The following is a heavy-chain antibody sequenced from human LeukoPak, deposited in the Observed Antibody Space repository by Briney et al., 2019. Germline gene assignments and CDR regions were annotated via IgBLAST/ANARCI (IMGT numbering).Heavy chain of an antibody. CDR3: ANLEVPLRGGAFDI. J-gene: IGHJ3*02. Sequence: SVNVSCKVSGGTVRSHAISWVRQAPGQGLEWMGRFIPVFNVVTYAQKFQGRLTITADEPTTTVYMELESLTSEDTAVFYCANLEVPLRGGAFDIWGQGTAVTVSS. V-gene: IGHV1-69*13. D-gene: IGHD3-16*01. CDR1: GGTVRSHA. CDR2: FIPVFNVV.